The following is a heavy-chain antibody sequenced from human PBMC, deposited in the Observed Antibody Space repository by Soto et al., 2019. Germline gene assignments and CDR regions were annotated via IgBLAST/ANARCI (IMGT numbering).Heavy chain of an antibody. CDR3: ATGDSSGYYSRYYFDY. CDR2: FDPEDGET. J-gene: IGHJ4*02. V-gene: IGHV1-24*01. Sequence: QVQLVQSGAEVKKPGASVKVSCKFSGYTLTELSMHWVRQAPGKGLEWMGGFDPEDGETIYAQKFQGRVTMTEDTSTDTAHMELNSLRSYDRAVYYCATGDSSGYYSRYYFDYGGQGTLVTVSS. D-gene: IGHD3-22*01. CDR1: GYTLTELS.